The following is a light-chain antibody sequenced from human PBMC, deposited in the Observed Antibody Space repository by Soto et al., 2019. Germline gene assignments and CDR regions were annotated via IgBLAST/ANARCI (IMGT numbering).Light chain of an antibody. Sequence: EIVLTQSPGTLSLSPGERATLSCRASQYMTRTYIAWYQQKPGQAPRLLIYAASNRATGIPDKFSGSGSGTDYSLTITGLEHEDSAVYYCHQYDKAPQTFGQGTKVEIK. J-gene: IGKJ2*01. V-gene: IGKV3-20*01. CDR1: QYMTRTY. CDR3: HQYDKAPQT. CDR2: AAS.